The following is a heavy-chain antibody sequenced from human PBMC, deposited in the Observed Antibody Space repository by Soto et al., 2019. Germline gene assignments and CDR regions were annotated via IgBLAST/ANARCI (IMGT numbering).Heavy chain of an antibody. V-gene: IGHV3-33*01. Sequence: GGSLRLSCAASGFTFSGYGMHWVRQAPGKGLEWVAVIWYDGSNKYYADSVKGRFTISRDNSKNTLYLQMNSLRAEDTAVYYCARDPYYGGNLGYYYYGMDVWGQGTTVTVSS. CDR2: IWYDGSNK. CDR1: GFTFSGYG. CDR3: ARDPYYGGNLGYYYYGMDV. D-gene: IGHD4-17*01. J-gene: IGHJ6*02.